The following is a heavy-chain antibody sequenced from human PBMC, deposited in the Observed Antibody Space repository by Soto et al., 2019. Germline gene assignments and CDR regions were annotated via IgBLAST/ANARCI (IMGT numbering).Heavy chain of an antibody. CDR1: GFTFSSYS. J-gene: IGHJ6*02. D-gene: IGHD6-13*01. Sequence: EVQLVESGGGLVQPGGSLRLSCAASGFTFSSYSMNWVRQAPGKGLEWVSYISSSSSTIYYADSVKGRFTISRDNAKNSLYLQMNSLRAEDTAVYYCARDPSYSSSWLGYGMDVWGQGTTVTVSS. V-gene: IGHV3-48*01. CDR3: ARDPSYSSSWLGYGMDV. CDR2: ISSSSSTI.